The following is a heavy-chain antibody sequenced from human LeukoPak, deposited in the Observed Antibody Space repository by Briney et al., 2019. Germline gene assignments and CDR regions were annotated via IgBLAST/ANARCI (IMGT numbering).Heavy chain of an antibody. CDR2: IYHSGST. Sequence: SETLSLTCTVSGGSISSGGYYWSWIRQPPGKGLEWIGYIYHSGSTYYNPSLKSRVTISVDRSKNQFSLKLSSVTAADTAVYYCARHGLLWFGEADPHYGMDVWGQGTTVTVSS. CDR1: GGSISSGGYY. CDR3: ARHGLLWFGEADPHYGMDV. D-gene: IGHD3-10*01. V-gene: IGHV4-30-2*01. J-gene: IGHJ6*02.